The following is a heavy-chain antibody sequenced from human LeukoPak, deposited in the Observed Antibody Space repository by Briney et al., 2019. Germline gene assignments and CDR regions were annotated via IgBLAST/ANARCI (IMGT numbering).Heavy chain of an antibody. CDR1: GFTFSSYA. CDR2: IRSKAFGGTT. CDR3: TRAPYSNYVNLDY. D-gene: IGHD4-11*01. J-gene: IGHJ4*02. V-gene: IGHV3-49*04. Sequence: GGSLRLSCAASGFTFSSYAMSWVRQAPGKGLEWVGFIRSKAFGGTTEYAASVKGRFTISRDDSKSIAYLQMNSLKTEDTGVYYCTRAPYSNYVNLDYWGQGTLVTVSS.